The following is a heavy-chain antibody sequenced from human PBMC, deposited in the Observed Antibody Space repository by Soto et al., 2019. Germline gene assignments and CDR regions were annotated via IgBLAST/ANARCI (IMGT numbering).Heavy chain of an antibody. V-gene: IGHV3-23*01. CDR1: GFTFRSYA. Sequence: LRLSCAASGFTFRSYAMSWVRQPPGKGLEWVSGIGGSSDSTFYAHSVKGRFTISRDNSKDTLYLQMNSLRAEDTAVYYCAKRDSTGYYYFNYWGQGTLVTVSS. CDR2: IGGSSDST. J-gene: IGHJ4*02. CDR3: AKRDSTGYYYFNY. D-gene: IGHD3-22*01.